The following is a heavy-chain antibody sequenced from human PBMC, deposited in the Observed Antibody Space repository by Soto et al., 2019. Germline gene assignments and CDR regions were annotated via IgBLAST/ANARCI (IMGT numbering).Heavy chain of an antibody. V-gene: IGHV3-53*01. J-gene: IGHJ6*02. CDR2: IYSGGRA. CDR1: GFTVSSNY. CDR3: ARGMDIVIRGGSNGMDV. Sequence: GGPLRISCSASGFTVSSNYMNWVRQAPGRGLEWVSIIYSGGRAYYADSVKGRFTISRDNSKNTLYLQMNRLRAEDTAVYYCARGMDIVIRGGSNGMDVWGQGTTVTVSS. D-gene: IGHD5-12*01.